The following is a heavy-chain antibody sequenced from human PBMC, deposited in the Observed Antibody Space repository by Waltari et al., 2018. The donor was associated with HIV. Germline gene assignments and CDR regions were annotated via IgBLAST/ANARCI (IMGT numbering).Heavy chain of an antibody. V-gene: IGHV4-39*01. CDR2: IYYSGST. Sequence: QLQLQESGPGLVKPSETLSLTCTVPGGPISSSSYYWGWIRQPPGKGLEWIGSIYYSGSTYYNPSLKSRVTISVDTSKNQFSLKLSSVTAADTAVYYCARIYGGTSDYWGQGTLVTVSS. D-gene: IGHD1-26*01. CDR3: ARIYGGTSDY. J-gene: IGHJ4*02. CDR1: GGPISSSSYY.